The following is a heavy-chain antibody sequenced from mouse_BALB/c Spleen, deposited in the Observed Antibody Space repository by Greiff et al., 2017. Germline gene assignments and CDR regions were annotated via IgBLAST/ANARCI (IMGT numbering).Heavy chain of an antibody. V-gene: IGHV5-12-1*01. CDR1: GFAFSSYD. CDR3: ARHRGTATHFDD. D-gene: IGHD1-2*01. J-gene: IGHJ2*01. CDR2: ISSGGGST. Sequence: EVKLVESGGGLVKPGGSLKLSCAASGFAFSSYDMSWVRQTPEKRLEWVAYISSGGGSTYYPDTVKGRFTISRDNAKNTLYLQMSSLKSEDTAMYYCARHRGTATHFDDWGQGTTLTVSS.